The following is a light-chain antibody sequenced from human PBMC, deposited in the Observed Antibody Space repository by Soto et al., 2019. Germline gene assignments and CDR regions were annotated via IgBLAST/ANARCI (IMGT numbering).Light chain of an antibody. V-gene: IGKV1-39*01. CDR3: QQSYSTLYT. CDR1: ESISTY. J-gene: IGKJ2*01. Sequence: DIQMTQSPSSLSASVGDRVTITCRASESISTYLNWYQQEPGKAPKVLIYAASSLRSGVPPRFSGSGSGTEFTLTISSLQPEDVATYYCQQSYSTLYTFGQGTNLKIK. CDR2: AAS.